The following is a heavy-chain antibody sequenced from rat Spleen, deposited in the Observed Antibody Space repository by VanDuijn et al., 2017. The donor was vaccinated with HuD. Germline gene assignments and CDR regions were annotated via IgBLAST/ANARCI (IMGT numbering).Heavy chain of an antibody. CDR2: ISYGDSSGHSST. J-gene: IGHJ2*01. V-gene: IGHV5-29*01. D-gene: IGHD3-4*01. CDR1: GFTFSDYG. CDR3: ATTVRARTPFDY. Sequence: EVQVVESDGGLVQPGRSLKLSCAASGFTFSDYGMAWVRQAPTKGLEWVATISYGDSSGHSSTYYRDSVKGRFTISRDNAKSTLYLQMDSLRSEDTATYYCATTVRARTPFDYWGQGVMVTVSS.